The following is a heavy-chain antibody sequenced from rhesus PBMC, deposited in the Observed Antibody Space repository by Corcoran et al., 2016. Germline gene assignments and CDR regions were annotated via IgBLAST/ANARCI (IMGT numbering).Heavy chain of an antibody. CDR1: GYSISSGYG. V-gene: IGHV4-127*01. J-gene: IGHJ4*01. D-gene: IGHD2-15*01. Sequence: QVQLQESGPGLVKPSETLSLTCAVSGYSISSGYGWGWLRQPPGKGLEWIGPIYGGSGSTNYNPSLKSRVTGSKDTSKNQFSLKLSSVTAADTAVYYCARTALRSCFDYWGQGVLVTVSS. CDR3: ARTALRSCFDY. CDR2: IYGGSGST.